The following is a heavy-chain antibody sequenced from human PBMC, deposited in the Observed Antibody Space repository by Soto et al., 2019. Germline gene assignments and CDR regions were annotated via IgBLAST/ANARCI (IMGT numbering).Heavy chain of an antibody. CDR2: IYYSGST. Sequence: SETLSLTCTVSGGSISSSSYYWSWIRQHPGKGLEWIGYIYYSGSTYYNPSLKSRVTISVDTSKNQFSLKLSSVTAADTAVYYFVHVFGDDVWWCHPWSLGTLVTVSS. D-gene: IGHD4-17*01. CDR3: VHVFGDDVWWCHP. J-gene: IGHJ5*02. V-gene: IGHV4-39*01. CDR1: GGSISSSSYY.